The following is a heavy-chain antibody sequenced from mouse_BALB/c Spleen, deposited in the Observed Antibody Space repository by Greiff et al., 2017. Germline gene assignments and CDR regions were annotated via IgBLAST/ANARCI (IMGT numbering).Heavy chain of an antibody. V-gene: IGHV2-9*02. J-gene: IGHJ4*01. CDR1: GFSLTSYG. D-gene: IGHD1-1*01. CDR2: IWAGGST. Sequence: VQLQQSGPGLVAPSQSLSITCTVSGFSLTSYGVHWVRQPPGKGLEWLGVIWAGGSTNYNSALMSRLSISKDNSKSQVFLKMNSLQTDDTAMYYRASSSYGAMDYWGQGTSVTVSS. CDR3: ASSSYGAMDY.